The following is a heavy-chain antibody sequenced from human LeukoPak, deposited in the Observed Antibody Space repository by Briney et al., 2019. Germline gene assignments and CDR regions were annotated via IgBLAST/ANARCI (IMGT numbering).Heavy chain of an antibody. CDR3: AKRTSGSSWYSSDS. V-gene: IGHV3-23*01. Sequence: PGGSLRLSCAASGFTFSSFAMNWVRQAPGKGLEWVSTMSGDATSTCYADSVKGRFTISRDNSKTTLFLQMNSLRAEDTAVYYCAKRTSGSSWYSSDSWGQGTLVTVSS. CDR2: MSGDATST. CDR1: GFTFSSFA. D-gene: IGHD6-13*01. J-gene: IGHJ4*02.